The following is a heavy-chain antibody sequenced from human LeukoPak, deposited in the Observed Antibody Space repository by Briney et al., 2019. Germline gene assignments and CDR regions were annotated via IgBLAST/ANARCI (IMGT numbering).Heavy chain of an antibody. V-gene: IGHV4-59*01. CDR3: ASGSGSYYNPKTFDC. J-gene: IGHJ4*02. CDR1: GGSISSYY. Sequence: PSETLSLTCTVSGGSISSYYWSWIRQPPGKGLEWIGYIYYSGSTNYNPSLKSRVTISVDTSKNQFSLKLSSVTAADTAVYYCASGSGSYYNPKTFDCWGQGTLVTVSS. CDR2: IYYSGST. D-gene: IGHD3-10*01.